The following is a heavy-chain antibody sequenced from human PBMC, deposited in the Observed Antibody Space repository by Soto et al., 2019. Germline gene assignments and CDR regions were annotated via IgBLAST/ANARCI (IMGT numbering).Heavy chain of an antibody. J-gene: IGHJ3*01. V-gene: IGHV3-48*01. D-gene: IGHD3-22*01. Sequence: HPGGSLRLSCAASGFTFRNYGMNWVRQAPGKGPEWVSYIGIGSSTKYYADSVKGRFTISRDNAKNSLYLQMNSLRAEDTAVYYCARDQLYYNDISGRPLNAFDVWGQGTMVTVSS. CDR1: GFTFRNYG. CDR2: IGIGSSTK. CDR3: ARDQLYYNDISGRPLNAFDV.